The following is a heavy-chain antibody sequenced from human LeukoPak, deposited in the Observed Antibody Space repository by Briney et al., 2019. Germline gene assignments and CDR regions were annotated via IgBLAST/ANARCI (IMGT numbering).Heavy chain of an antibody. V-gene: IGHV3-33*06. J-gene: IGHJ3*02. Sequence: GGSLTLSCAASGLIRSSYGMHWVRQAPGKGREWVAVIWYDGSNKYYADSVKGRFTISRDNSKNTLYLQMNGLRAEDTAVYYCAKDGGTGGSNDAFDIWGQGTMVAVSS. CDR2: IWYDGSNK. D-gene: IGHD2-15*01. CDR1: GLIRSSYG. CDR3: AKDGGTGGSNDAFDI.